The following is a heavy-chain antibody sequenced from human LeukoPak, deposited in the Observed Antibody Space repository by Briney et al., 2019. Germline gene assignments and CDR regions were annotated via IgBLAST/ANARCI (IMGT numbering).Heavy chain of an antibody. CDR1: GGSFSGYY. D-gene: IGHD3-10*01. J-gene: IGHJ4*02. CDR2: IDQSGST. V-gene: IGHV4-34*01. Sequence: SETLSLTCGVYGGSFSGYYWSWVRQSPGKGLEWIGEIDQSGSTNYNPSLKSRVTITIDTSKNRFSLKLNSVTAADTAVYYCAINDGSGSYYKSDYWGQGTLVTVSS. CDR3: AINDGSGSYYKSDY.